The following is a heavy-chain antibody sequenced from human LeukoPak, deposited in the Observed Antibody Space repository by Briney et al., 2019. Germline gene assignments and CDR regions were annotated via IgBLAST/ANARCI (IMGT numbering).Heavy chain of an antibody. V-gene: IGHV4-59*01. CDR1: GGSISSYY. CDR2: LYYSGST. J-gene: IGHJ4*02. CDR3: ARIAAAGSFDY. D-gene: IGHD6-13*01. Sequence: PSGTLSLTCTVSGGSISSYYWSWIRQPPGKGLEYIGYLYYSGSTNYNPSLKSRVTISVDTSKNQFSLKLNSVTAADTAVYYCARIAAAGSFDYWGQGTLVTVSS.